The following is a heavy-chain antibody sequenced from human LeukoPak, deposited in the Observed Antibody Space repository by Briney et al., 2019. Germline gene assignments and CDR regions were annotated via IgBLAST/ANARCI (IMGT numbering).Heavy chain of an antibody. CDR2: IYYSGST. D-gene: IGHD6-13*01. CDR1: GGSISSGDNY. CDR3: ARGDLYSSSWYN. Sequence: PSETLSLTCTVSGGSISSGDNYWSWIRRPPGKGLEWIGYIYYSGSTYYNPSLKSRVTISVDTSKNQFSLKLSSVTAADTAVYYCARGDLYSSSWYNWGQGTLVTVSS. J-gene: IGHJ4*02. V-gene: IGHV4-30-4*08.